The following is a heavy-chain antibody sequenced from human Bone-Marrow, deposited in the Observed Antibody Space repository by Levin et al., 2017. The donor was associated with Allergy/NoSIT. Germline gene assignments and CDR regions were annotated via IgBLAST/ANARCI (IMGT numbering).Heavy chain of an antibody. CDR1: GFTFSSYA. CDR2: ISYDGSNK. J-gene: IGHJ4*02. V-gene: IGHV3-30-3*01. CDR3: ARDTSYGDYFFGIDY. D-gene: IGHD4-17*01. Sequence: GGSLRLSCAASGFTFSSYAMHWVRQAPGKGLEWVAVISYDGSNKYYADSVKGRFTISRDNSKNTLYLQMNSLRAEDTAVYYCARDTSYGDYFFGIDYWGQGTLVTVSS.